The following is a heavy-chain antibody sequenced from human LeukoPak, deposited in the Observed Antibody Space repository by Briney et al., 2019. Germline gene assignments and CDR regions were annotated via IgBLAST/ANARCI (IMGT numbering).Heavy chain of an antibody. J-gene: IGHJ3*02. Sequence: PSETLSLTCTVSGGSISSYYWSWIRQPAGKGLGWIGRIYTSGSTNYNPSLKSRVTMSVDTSKNQFSLKLSSVTAADTAVYYCAREPNYDILTGYYKGGDAFDIWGQGTMVTASS. D-gene: IGHD3-9*01. CDR1: GGSISSYY. CDR2: IYTSGST. CDR3: AREPNYDILTGYYKGGDAFDI. V-gene: IGHV4-4*07.